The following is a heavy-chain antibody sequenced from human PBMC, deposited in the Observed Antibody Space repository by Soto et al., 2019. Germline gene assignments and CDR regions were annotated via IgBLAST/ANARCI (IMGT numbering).Heavy chain of an antibody. Sequence: PWGSLLVSCASSVFTFSNAWMSWVRQAPGKGLEWVGRIKSKTDGGTTDYAAPVKGRFTISRDDSKNTLYLQMNSLKTEDTAVYYCTSSWIQLWPFDYWGQGTMVTVSS. V-gene: IGHV3-15*01. D-gene: IGHD5-18*01. CDR1: VFTFSNAW. CDR2: IKSKTDGGTT. CDR3: TSSWIQLWPFDY. J-gene: IGHJ4*02.